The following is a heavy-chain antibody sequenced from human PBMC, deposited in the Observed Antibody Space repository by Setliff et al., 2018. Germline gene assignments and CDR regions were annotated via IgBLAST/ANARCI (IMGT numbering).Heavy chain of an antibody. D-gene: IGHD2-2*01. CDR2: ISSSSSYI. CDR3: ARDKDCSSTSCYGVFDL. Sequence: GGSLRLSCAASGFTFSSYSMNWVRQAPGKGLEWVSSISSSSSYIYYADSVKGRFTISRDNAKNSLYLQMNSLRAEDTAVYYCARDKDCSSTSCYGVFDLWGRGTLVTVSS. V-gene: IGHV3-21*01. CDR1: GFTFSSYS. J-gene: IGHJ2*01.